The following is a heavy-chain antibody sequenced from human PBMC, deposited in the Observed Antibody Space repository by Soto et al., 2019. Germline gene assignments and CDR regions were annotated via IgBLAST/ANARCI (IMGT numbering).Heavy chain of an antibody. J-gene: IGHJ4*03. V-gene: IGHV1-18*04. Sequence: ASVKVSCKASGYTFNTYGISWVRQAPGQGLEWMGWISAYNGNTNSAQNFQGRVTMTTDTSTDTGYMELRSLTSDDTAVYYCARDNGVVGVAGPLAVWGQGTLVTVSS. CDR2: ISAYNGNT. CDR1: GYTFNTYG. CDR3: ARDNGVVGVAGPLAV. D-gene: IGHD1-26*01.